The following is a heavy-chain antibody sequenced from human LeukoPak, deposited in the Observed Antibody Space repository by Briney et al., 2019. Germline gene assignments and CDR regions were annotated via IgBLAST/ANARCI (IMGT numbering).Heavy chain of an antibody. CDR1: GFXFSTYA. CDR3: ARGAYCSGGRCPGAFDI. CDR2: IWYDGSNK. D-gene: IGHD2-15*01. Sequence: GRSLRLSCGASGFXFSTYAMYWVRQAPGKGLEWVTVIWYDGSNKYYADSMKGRFTISRDNSKNTLYLQMNSLRADDTAVYYCARGAYCSGGRCPGAFDIWGQGTMVTVSS. V-gene: IGHV3-33*01. J-gene: IGHJ3*02.